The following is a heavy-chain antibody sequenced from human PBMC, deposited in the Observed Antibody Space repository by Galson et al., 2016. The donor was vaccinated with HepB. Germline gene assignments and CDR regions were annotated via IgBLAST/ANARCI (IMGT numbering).Heavy chain of an antibody. CDR3: ARDPYYYDSRGYTTGFDV. Sequence: SLRLSCAASGFIVNNDYMNWVRQAPGKGLEWVSVIYSDGSTYYADSVKGRFTISEDNSKNMLYLQMNTLRAEDTAVYYCARDPYYYDSRGYTTGFDVWGQGTVVTVSS. J-gene: IGHJ3*01. CDR2: IYSDGST. CDR1: GFIVNNDY. V-gene: IGHV3-53*01. D-gene: IGHD3-22*01.